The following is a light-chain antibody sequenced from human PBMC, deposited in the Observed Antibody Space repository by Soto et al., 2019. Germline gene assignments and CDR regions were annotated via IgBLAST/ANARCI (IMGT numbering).Light chain of an antibody. J-gene: IGLJ3*02. CDR2: GHS. CDR1: NSNIGAGYD. CDR3: SSYRSSSTLGV. Sequence: QSVLTQPPSVSGAPGQRVNIACTGSNSNIGAGYDVHWYRQSPGTAPKLLLSGHSHRPSGVPDRFSGSKSGNTASLNISGLQADDEADYYCSSYRSSSTLGVFGGGTKLTVL. V-gene: IGLV1-40*01.